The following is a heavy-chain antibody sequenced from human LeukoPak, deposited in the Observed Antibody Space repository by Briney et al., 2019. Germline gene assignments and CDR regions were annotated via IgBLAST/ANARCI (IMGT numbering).Heavy chain of an antibody. Sequence: GGSLRLSCAASGFTFSSYAMSWVRQAPRKGLEWVSAISGSGGSTYYADSVKGRFTISRDNSKNTLYLQMNSLRAEDTAVYYCTPIAAAGFDYWGQGTLVTVSS. D-gene: IGHD6-13*01. V-gene: IGHV3-23*01. J-gene: IGHJ4*02. CDR3: TPIAAAGFDY. CDR2: ISGSGGST. CDR1: GFTFSSYA.